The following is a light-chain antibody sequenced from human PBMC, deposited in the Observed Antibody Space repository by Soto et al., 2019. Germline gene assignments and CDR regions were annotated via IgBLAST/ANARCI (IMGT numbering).Light chain of an antibody. V-gene: IGKV1-9*01. CDR1: QYIDNF. CDR3: QQLLSYPSLT. Sequence: DIQLTQSPSFLSASVGDRVTITCRASQYIDNFLAWIQQKPGKAPKLLVYTASTLQSGVPSRFSGSGSGTEFTLTISSLQPEDFATYYCQQLLSYPSLTFGGGTKVDIK. CDR2: TAS. J-gene: IGKJ4*01.